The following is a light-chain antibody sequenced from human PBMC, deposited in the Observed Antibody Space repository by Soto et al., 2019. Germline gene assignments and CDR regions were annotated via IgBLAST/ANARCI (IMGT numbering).Light chain of an antibody. V-gene: IGLV2-14*03. CDR2: DVS. J-gene: IGLJ2*01. CDR1: SSDVGGYNY. CDR3: CSYTTSSTVL. Sequence: QSVLTQPASVSGSPGQSITIPCTGTSSDVGGYNYVSWYQQHPGKAPKLMIYDVSNRPSGVSNRFSGSKSGNTASLTISGLQAEDEADYYCCSYTTSSTVLFGGGTKLTVL.